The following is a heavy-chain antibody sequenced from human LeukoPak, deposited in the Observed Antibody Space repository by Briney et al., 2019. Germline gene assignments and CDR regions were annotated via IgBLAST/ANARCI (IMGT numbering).Heavy chain of an antibody. CDR2: INPNSGGT. CDR1: GYTSTNYG. D-gene: IGHD6-13*01. J-gene: IGHJ5*02. CDR3: ARTSPVWYSRSNWFDP. Sequence: GASVKVSCKTSGYTSTNYGISWVRQAPGQGLEWMGWINPNSGGTNYAQKFQGRVTMTRDTSISTAYMELSRLRSDDTAVYYCARTSPVWYSRSNWFDPWGQGTLVTVSS. V-gene: IGHV1-2*02.